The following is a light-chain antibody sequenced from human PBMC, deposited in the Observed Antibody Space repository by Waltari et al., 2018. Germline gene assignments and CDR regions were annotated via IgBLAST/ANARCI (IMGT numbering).Light chain of an antibody. CDR3: VLYMDSGVWV. CDR1: SGSASTSFY. CDR2: STN. J-gene: IGLJ3*02. V-gene: IGLV8-61*01. Sequence: QTVVTQEPSVSVSPGGTVTLTCALSSGSASTSFYPSWYQQTPGQAPRTLISSTNTRLFGVPNRFSGSILGNKAALTIAGAQADDEADYYCVLYMDSGVWVFGGGTKLTVL.